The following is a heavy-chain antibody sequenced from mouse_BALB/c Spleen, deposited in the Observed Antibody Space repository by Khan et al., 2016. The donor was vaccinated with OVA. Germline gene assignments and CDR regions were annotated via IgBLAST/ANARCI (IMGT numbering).Heavy chain of an antibody. Sequence: VQLQQSGTVLARPGTSVKMSCKASGYTFTSYWMHWVKQRPGQGLEWIGAIYPGNSDTSYNQKFKGKAKLTAATYTSTAYMELSSLTNEDSAVYYCTRFGYLFAYWGQGTLVTVSA. D-gene: IGHD2-2*01. CDR3: TRFGYLFAY. CDR2: IYPGNSDT. CDR1: GYTFTSYW. V-gene: IGHV1-5*01. J-gene: IGHJ3*01.